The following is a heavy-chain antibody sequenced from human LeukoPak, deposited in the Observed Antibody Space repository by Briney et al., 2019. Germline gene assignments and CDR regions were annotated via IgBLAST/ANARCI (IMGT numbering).Heavy chain of an antibody. CDR3: VRDRTLGVRDGFILA. CDR2: ISGSSSAI. CDR1: GFTFSAYN. J-gene: IGHJ5*02. V-gene: IGHV3-48*01. D-gene: IGHD5-24*01. Sequence: GGSLRLSCGASGFTFSAYNMIWVRQAPGKGLEWLSYISGSSSAIYYADSVQGQFTISRDNAKNSLSLQMSSLRVEDTAVYYCVRDRTLGVRDGFILAWGQGTLVTVSS.